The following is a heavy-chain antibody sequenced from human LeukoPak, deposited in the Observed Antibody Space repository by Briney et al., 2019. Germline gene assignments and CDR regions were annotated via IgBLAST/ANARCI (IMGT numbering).Heavy chain of an antibody. CDR1: GGSISSSSFY. Sequence: SETLSLTCTVSGGSISSSSFYWGWIRQPPGKGLEWIGSVYTRGSTYYTPSLKSRVTILIDTSKNQFSLRLTSVTATDTAVYYCARDDFWTGYCTFAYWSQGTLVTVSS. V-gene: IGHV4-39*07. CDR2: VYTRGST. CDR3: ARDDFWTGYCTFAY. J-gene: IGHJ4*02. D-gene: IGHD3/OR15-3a*01.